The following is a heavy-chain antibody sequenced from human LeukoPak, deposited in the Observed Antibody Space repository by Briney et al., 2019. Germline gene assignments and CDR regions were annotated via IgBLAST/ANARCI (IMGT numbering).Heavy chain of an antibody. CDR1: GFTFSSYS. V-gene: IGHV3-21*01. D-gene: IGHD2-8*01. J-gene: IGHJ4*02. CDR2: ISSSSSYI. CDR3: ARDGGPRYCTNGVCPTPFDY. Sequence: GGSLRLSCAASGFTFSSYSMNWVHQAPGKGLEWVSSISSSSSYIYYADSVKGRFTISRDNAKNSLYLQMNSLRAEDTAVYYCARDGGPRYCTNGVCPTPFDYWGQGTLVTVSS.